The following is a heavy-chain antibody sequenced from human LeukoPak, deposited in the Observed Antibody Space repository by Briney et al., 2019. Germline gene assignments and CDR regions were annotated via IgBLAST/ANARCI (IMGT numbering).Heavy chain of an antibody. CDR3: ANGEEGAVPHGWFDH. CDR2: ISGGGDST. Sequence: GGSLRLSCAASGFTFSSYVMSWVRQAPGKGLEWVSGISGGGDSTYYADSVKGRFTISTDNSKKTLYLQMSSLIAEDTAFNFSANGEEGAVPHGWFDHWGQGTLVTVSS. V-gene: IGHV3-23*01. D-gene: IGHD1-26*01. CDR1: GFTFSSYV. J-gene: IGHJ5*02.